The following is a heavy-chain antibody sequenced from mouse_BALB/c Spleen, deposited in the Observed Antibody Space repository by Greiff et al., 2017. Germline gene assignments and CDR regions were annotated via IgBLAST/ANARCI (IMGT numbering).Heavy chain of an antibody. D-gene: IGHD3-1*01. Sequence: EVHLVESGGGLVQPGGSLKLSCAASGFTFSSYGMSWVRQTPDKRLELVATINSNGGSTYYPDSVKGRFTISRDNAKNTLYLQMSSLKSEDTAMYYCARDRDAMDYWGQGTSVTVSS. CDR3: ARDRDAMDY. CDR2: INSNGGST. J-gene: IGHJ4*01. CDR1: GFTFSSYG. V-gene: IGHV5-6-3*01.